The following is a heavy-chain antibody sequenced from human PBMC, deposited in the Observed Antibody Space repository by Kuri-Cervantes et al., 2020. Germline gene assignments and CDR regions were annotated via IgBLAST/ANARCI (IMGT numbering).Heavy chain of an antibody. J-gene: IGHJ4*02. CDR1: GYTFTSYG. CDR2: ISAYNGNT. Sequence: ASVKVSCKASGYTFTSYGISWVRQTPGQGLEWMGWISAYNGNTNYAQKLQGRVTMTTDTSTSTAYMELSSLRSEDTALYYCAKATNYYDSSGVDYWGQGTLVTVSS. V-gene: IGHV1-18*01. CDR3: AKATNYYDSSGVDY. D-gene: IGHD3-22*01.